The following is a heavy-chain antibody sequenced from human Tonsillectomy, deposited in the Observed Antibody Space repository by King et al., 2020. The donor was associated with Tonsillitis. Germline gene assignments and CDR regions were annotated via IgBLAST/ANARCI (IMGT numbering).Heavy chain of an antibody. V-gene: IGHV1-69*06. CDR1: GGTFSSYA. CDR3: ASTINYYDSSGDAFDI. CDR2: IIPIFGTA. J-gene: IGHJ3*02. D-gene: IGHD3-22*01. Sequence: LQLVQSGAEVKKPGSSVKVSCKASGGTFSSYAISWVRQAPGQGLEWMGGIIPIFGTANYAQKFQGRVTITADKSTSTAYMELSSLRSEDTAVYYCASTINYYDSSGDAFDIWGQGTMVTVSS.